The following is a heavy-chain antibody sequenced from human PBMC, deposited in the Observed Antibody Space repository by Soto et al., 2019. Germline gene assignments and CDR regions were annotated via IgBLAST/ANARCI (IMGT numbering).Heavy chain of an antibody. J-gene: IGHJ5*02. V-gene: IGHV1-69*06. CDR3: ARGGRFLEWFPWFDP. D-gene: IGHD3-3*01. CDR2: IIPIFGTA. Sequence: GASVKVSCKASGGTFSSYAISWVRQAPGQGLEWMGGIIPIFGTANYAQKFQGRVTITADKSTSTAYMELSSLRSEDTAVYYCARGGRFLEWFPWFDPWGQGTQVTVSS. CDR1: GGTFSSYA.